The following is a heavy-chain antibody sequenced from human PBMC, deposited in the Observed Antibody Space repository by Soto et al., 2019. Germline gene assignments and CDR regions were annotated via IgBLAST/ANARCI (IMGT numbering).Heavy chain of an antibody. CDR2: IWYDGSNK. Sequence: GGSLRHSYAASELNFSSYGMHWIRQTPGKGLEWVAVIWYDGSNKHYADPVKGRFTISRDNSKNTLSLQMNSLRAEDTAIYYCARDIDWYSNSSGFDNWGQGTLVTVSS. D-gene: IGHD1-26*01. CDR1: ELNFSSYG. V-gene: IGHV3-33*01. J-gene: IGHJ4*02. CDR3: ARDIDWYSNSSGFDN.